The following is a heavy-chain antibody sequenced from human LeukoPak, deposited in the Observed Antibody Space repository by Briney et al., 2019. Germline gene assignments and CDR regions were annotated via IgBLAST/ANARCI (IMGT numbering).Heavy chain of an antibody. Sequence: ASVKVSCRASGYTFTGYYIHWVRQAPGQGLEWMAWIDPNSGDTYSTPKFQGRVTMTSDTSISTASLELNWLSFDDTAVYYCATGVATAFTYWGQGTLVTVSS. D-gene: IGHD3-3*01. J-gene: IGHJ4*02. V-gene: IGHV1-2*02. CDR2: IDPNSGDT. CDR3: ATGVATAFTY. CDR1: GYTFTGYY.